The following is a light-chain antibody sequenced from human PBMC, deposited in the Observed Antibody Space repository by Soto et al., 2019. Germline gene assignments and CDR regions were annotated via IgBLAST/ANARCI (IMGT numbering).Light chain of an antibody. CDR3: QSYDSSLRRV. J-gene: IGLJ2*01. V-gene: IGLV1-40*01. CDR1: SSNIGAGYD. CDR2: GSS. Sequence: QSVLTQQPSVSGAPGQRVTISCTGSSSNIGAGYDVHWYQQLPGTAPKLLIYGSSNRPSGVPDRFSGSKSGTSASLAITGLQAVDEADYYCQSYDSSLRRVFGVGTKLTVL.